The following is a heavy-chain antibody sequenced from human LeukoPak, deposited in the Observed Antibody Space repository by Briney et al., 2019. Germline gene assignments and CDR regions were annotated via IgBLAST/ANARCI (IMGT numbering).Heavy chain of an antibody. J-gene: IGHJ3*02. V-gene: IGHV3-7*01. CDR1: GFRFGSDW. D-gene: IGHD3-16*01. Sequence: GGSLRLSCAASGFRFGSDWMTWVRQAPGKGLEWVANINPDGNEKYYVDSLKGRFTISRDNGKNSLYLQLNSLRAEDTAVYYCARYYDPAVGDAFDIWGQGTMVTVSS. CDR3: ARYYDPAVGDAFDI. CDR2: INPDGNEK.